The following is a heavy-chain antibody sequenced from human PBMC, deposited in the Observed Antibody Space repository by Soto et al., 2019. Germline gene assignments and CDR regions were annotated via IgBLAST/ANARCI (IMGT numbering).Heavy chain of an antibody. J-gene: IGHJ4*02. V-gene: IGHV3-64*01. CDR1: GFTFSSYA. Sequence: SGGGLVQPGGSLRLSCAASGFTFSSYAMHWVRQAPGKGLEYVSAISSNGGSTYYANSVKGRFTISRDNSKNTLYLQMGSLRAEDMAVYYCARGPGYYFDYWGQGTLVTVSS. CDR2: ISSNGGST. CDR3: ARGPGYYFDY.